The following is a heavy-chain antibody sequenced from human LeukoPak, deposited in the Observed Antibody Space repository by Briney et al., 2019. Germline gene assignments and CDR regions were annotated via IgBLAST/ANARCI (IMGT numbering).Heavy chain of an antibody. CDR3: ARDRTGYSSGWYIAFDI. D-gene: IGHD6-19*01. V-gene: IGHV4-30-4*01. Sequence: PSETLSLTCTVSGGSISSGDSYWSWIRQPPGKGLEWIGYIYYSGSTYYNPSLKSRVTISVDTSKNQFSLKLSSVTAADTAVYYCARDRTGYSSGWYIAFDIWGQGTMVTVSS. J-gene: IGHJ3*02. CDR2: IYYSGST. CDR1: GGSISSGDSY.